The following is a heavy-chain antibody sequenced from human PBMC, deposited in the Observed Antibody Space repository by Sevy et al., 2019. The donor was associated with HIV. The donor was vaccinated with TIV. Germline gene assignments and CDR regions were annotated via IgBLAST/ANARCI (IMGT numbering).Heavy chain of an antibody. Sequence: SETLSLTCTVSGGSVSSGSYYWSWIRQPPGKGLEWIGYIFYSGSTNYNSSLKSRVTISVDTSKNQFFLKLRSVTTADTAVYYCARHRSPYGDYGNGSFDYWGQGTLVTVSS. D-gene: IGHD4-17*01. CDR2: IFYSGST. CDR1: GGSVSSGSYY. V-gene: IGHV4-61*01. J-gene: IGHJ4*02. CDR3: ARHRSPYGDYGNGSFDY.